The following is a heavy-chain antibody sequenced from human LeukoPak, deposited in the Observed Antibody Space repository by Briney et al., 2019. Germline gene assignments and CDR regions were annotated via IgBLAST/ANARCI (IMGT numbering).Heavy chain of an antibody. CDR2: IYYSGSA. CDR3: ARGSDYFDY. CDR1: GGSISSADFY. J-gene: IGHJ4*02. V-gene: IGHV4-31*11. Sequence: SETLSLTCAVSGGSISSADFYWSWIRQHPGKGLEWIGLIYYSGSAYYNPSLKSRVSISVDTSKNQFSLTLNSVTAADTAVYYCARGSDYFDYWGQGTLVTVS.